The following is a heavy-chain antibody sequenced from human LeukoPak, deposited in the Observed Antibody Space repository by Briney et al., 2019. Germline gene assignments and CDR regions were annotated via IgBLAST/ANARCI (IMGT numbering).Heavy chain of an antibody. CDR1: GFTFSSNS. CDR2: IKQDGSEK. D-gene: IGHD6-13*01. V-gene: IGHV3-7*01. J-gene: IGHJ4*02. Sequence: GGSLRLSCAASGFTFSSNSMTWVRQTPGKGLEWVANIKQDGSEKYYVDSVKGRFTISRDNAKNSLYLQMNSLRAEDTAVYYCAREGQQHFDYWGQGTLVTVSS. CDR3: AREGQQHFDY.